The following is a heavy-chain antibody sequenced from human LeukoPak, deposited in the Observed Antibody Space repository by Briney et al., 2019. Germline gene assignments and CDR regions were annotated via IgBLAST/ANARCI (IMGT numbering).Heavy chain of an antibody. CDR3: AKPREGSGSYYKSFFDS. D-gene: IGHD3-10*01. V-gene: IGHV3-23*01. CDR2: ISGSGGDT. CDR1: GFTFSSYA. J-gene: IGHJ4*02. Sequence: PGGSLRLSCAASGFTFSSYAMSWVRQAPGKGLEWVSVISGSGGDTNYADSVKGRFTISRDNSKNTLYLQMNTLRAGDTAVYYCAKPREGSGSYYKSFFDSWGQGTLVTVSS.